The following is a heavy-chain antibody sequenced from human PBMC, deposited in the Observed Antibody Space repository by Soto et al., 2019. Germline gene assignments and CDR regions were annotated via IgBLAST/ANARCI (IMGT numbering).Heavy chain of an antibody. J-gene: IGHJ6*02. CDR1: ADTFTSYY. CDR2: INPNGGST. D-gene: IGHD6-19*01. V-gene: IGHV1-46*01. CDR3: ARVRIAVAGPTPYYYYGMDV. Sequence: GASVKVSCKAPADTFTSYYIHWVRQAPGHGLEWMGIINPNGGSTRFAQTFQGRITMTTDTSTSTAYMELRSLRSDDTAVYYCARVRIAVAGPTPYYYYGMDVWGQGTTVTVSS.